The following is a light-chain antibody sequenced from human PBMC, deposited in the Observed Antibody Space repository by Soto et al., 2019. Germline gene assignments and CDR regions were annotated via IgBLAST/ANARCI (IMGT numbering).Light chain of an antibody. Sequence: EIVLTQSPATLSVSPGERAILSCRASQSVSDNLAWYQQKPGQAPRRLIYGASTRASGIPARFIGSGSGTAVTLTISSLQSEDFAVYYCQQSYNWPPLTFGGGTKVEIK. CDR3: QQSYNWPPLT. CDR1: QSVSDN. CDR2: GAS. V-gene: IGKV3-15*01. J-gene: IGKJ4*01.